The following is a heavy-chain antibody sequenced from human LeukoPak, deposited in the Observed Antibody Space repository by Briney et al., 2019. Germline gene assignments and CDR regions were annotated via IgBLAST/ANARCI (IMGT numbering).Heavy chain of an antibody. CDR2: IYYSGST. J-gene: IGHJ6*03. Sequence: PSETLSLTCAVSGGSISSGSYYWGWIRQPPGKGLEWIGSIYYSGSTYYNPSLKSRVTISVDTSKNQFSLKLSSVTAADTAVYYCARLGGNVDTAMAPGYYYYYYMDVWGKGTTVTISS. CDR1: GGSISSGSYY. CDR3: ARLGGNVDTAMAPGYYYYYYMDV. D-gene: IGHD5-18*01. V-gene: IGHV4-39*01.